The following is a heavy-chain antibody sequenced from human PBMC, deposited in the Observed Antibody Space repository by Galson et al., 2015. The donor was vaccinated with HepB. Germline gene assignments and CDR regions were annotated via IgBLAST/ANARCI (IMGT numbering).Heavy chain of an antibody. D-gene: IGHD2-2*01. V-gene: IGHV3-48*02. J-gene: IGHJ6*02. CDR3: ARGGGRVVPAAKYYYGMDV. CDR2: ISSSSSTI. CDR1: GFTFSSYS. Sequence: SLRLSCAASGFTFSSYSMNWVRQAPGKGLEWVSYISSSSSTIYYADSVKGRFTISRDNAKNSLYLQMNSLRDEDTAVYYCARGGGRVVPAAKYYYGMDVWGQGTTVTVSS.